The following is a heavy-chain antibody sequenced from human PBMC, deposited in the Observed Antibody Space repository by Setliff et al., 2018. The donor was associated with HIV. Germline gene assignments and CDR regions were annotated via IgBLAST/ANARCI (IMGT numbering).Heavy chain of an antibody. D-gene: IGHD5-12*01. CDR3: ARDYKGDGYSAYDAYYFDS. CDR2: IRHSGNT. Sequence: PSETLSLTCVVNGESFRGHFWTWIRQIPGKGLQWIGEIRHSGNTNYNPSLKSRLTMSVDTSKSQFSLRLESMTAADTAVYYCARDYKGDGYSAYDAYYFDSWGQGTLVTVSS. V-gene: IGHV4-34*01. CDR1: GESFRGHF. J-gene: IGHJ4*02.